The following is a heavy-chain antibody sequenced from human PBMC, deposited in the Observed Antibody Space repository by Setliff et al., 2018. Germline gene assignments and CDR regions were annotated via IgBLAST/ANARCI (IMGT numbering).Heavy chain of an antibody. CDR2: TNWDGRST. CDR3: AKHRQALSSGWTFFDY. D-gene: IGHD6-19*01. V-gene: IGHV3-20*01. CDR1: GFNFKGHG. Sequence: SGGSLRLSCAASGFNFKGHGMNWVRQAPGKGLEWVSTTNWDGRSTGYTDSVKGRFTISRDNAKYSLYLQMNSLRAEDTALYHCAKHRQALSSGWTFFDYWGQGTLVTVSS. J-gene: IGHJ4*02.